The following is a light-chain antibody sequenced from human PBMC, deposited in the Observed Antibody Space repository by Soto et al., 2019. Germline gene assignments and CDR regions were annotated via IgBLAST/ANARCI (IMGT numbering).Light chain of an antibody. CDR3: SSYTRSSTYYV. CDR1: SSDVGGYNY. CDR2: AVT. J-gene: IGLJ1*01. Sequence: QSALTQPASVSGSPGQSITISCTGTSSDVGGYNYVSWYQQHPGKAPKLMIYAVTDRPSGVSSRFSGSKSGNTASLTISGLQAEDEADYYCSSYTRSSTYYVFGTGTKLTVL. V-gene: IGLV2-14*01.